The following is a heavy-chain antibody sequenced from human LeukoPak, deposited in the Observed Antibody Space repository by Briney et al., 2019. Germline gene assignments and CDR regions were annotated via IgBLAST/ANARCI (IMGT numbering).Heavy chain of an antibody. CDR1: GYTFTNYG. J-gene: IGHJ4*02. Sequence: ASVKVSCKASGYTFTNYGISWVRQAPGQGLEWMGWISAYNGNTNYAQKLQGRVTMTTDTSTSTAYMELRSLRSDDTAVYYCARFGGSGSYYKAFDYWGQGTLVTVSS. CDR3: ARFGGSGSYYKAFDY. CDR2: ISAYNGNT. V-gene: IGHV1-18*01. D-gene: IGHD3-10*01.